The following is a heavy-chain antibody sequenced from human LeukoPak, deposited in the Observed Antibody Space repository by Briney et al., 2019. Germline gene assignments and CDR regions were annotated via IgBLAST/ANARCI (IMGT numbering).Heavy chain of an antibody. D-gene: IGHD2-2*01. J-gene: IGHJ4*02. CDR3: ARSRCSSTSCYRFDY. CDR1: GYTFTGYY. Sequence: ASVKVSCKASGYTFTGYYMHWVRQAPGQGLEWMGRINPNSGGTNYAQKFQGRVTMTRDTSISTAYMELSRLRSDDTAVYYCARSRCSSTSCYRFDYWGQGTLVTVSS. V-gene: IGHV1-2*06. CDR2: INPNSGGT.